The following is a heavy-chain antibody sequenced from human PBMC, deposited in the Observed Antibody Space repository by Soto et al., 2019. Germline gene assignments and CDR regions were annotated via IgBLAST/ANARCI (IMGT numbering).Heavy chain of an antibody. CDR3: ARGPAGREQQLVSWYMDV. Sequence: GGSLRLSCAASGFTFSSYSMNWVRQAPGKGLEWVSYISSSSSTIYYADSVKGRFTISRDNAKNSLYLQMNSLRAEDTAVYYCARGPAGREQQLVSWYMDVWGKGTTVTVSS. V-gene: IGHV3-48*01. D-gene: IGHD6-13*01. CDR1: GFTFSSYS. CDR2: ISSSSSTI. J-gene: IGHJ6*03.